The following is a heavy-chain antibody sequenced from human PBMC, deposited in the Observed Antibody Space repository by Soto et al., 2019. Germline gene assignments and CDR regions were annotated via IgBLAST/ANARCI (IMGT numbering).Heavy chain of an antibody. V-gene: IGHV1-69*06. CDR1: GGTFNNYA. CDR2: IIPISGTT. D-gene: IGHD2-8*02. CDR3: ARWGGLSCSGAVCFKKPFDY. J-gene: IGHJ4*02. Sequence: QVQLVQSGAEVKRPESSMKVSCKPSGGTFNNYAINWVRQAPGQGLEWMGAIIPISGTTKYAQKFQCRVTIPADKSTSTVYMDLSSLRSEDTAVYYCARWGGLSCSGAVCFKKPFDYWGQGTLVTVSS.